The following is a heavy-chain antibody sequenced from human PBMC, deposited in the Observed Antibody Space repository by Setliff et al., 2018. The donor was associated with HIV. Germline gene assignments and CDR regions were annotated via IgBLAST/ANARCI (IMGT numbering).Heavy chain of an antibody. CDR3: ARVRITGTTRWFDP. Sequence: GGSLRLSCAASGFTVSSNYMSWVRQAPGKGLEWVSLIYHGGSTYYADSVKGRFTISRDNSKNTLYLEMNSLRAEDTAVYYCARVRITGTTRWFDPWGQGTLVTVSS. V-gene: IGHV3-53*01. CDR2: IYHGGST. D-gene: IGHD1-7*01. CDR1: GFTVSSNY. J-gene: IGHJ5*02.